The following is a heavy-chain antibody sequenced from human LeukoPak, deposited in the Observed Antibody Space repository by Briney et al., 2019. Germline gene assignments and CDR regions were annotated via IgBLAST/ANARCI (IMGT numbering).Heavy chain of an antibody. CDR2: IYYSGST. J-gene: IGHJ6*03. CDR3: ARATTVTTYYYYYMDV. D-gene: IGHD4-17*01. V-gene: IGHV4-39*07. Sequence: SETQSLTCTVSGGSISSSSYYWAWIRQPPGKGLDRNGCIYYSGSTYYNPSLKSRVTISVDTSKNQFSLKLSSVTAADTAVYYCARATTVTTYYYYYMDVWGKGTTVTVSS. CDR1: GGSISSSSYY.